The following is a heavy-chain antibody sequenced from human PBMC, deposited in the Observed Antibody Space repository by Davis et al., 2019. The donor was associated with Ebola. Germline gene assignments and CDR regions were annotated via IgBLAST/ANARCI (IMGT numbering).Heavy chain of an antibody. D-gene: IGHD2-8*01. J-gene: IGHJ6*03. CDR3: ARALSATYDYYVDV. CDR1: GYTFIDNY. CDR2: INPKSGGT. V-gene: IGHV1-2*04. Sequence: AASVQVSCKASGYTFIDNYIHWMRQAPGQGPEWMGWINPKSGGTKYAQRFQDWVTMTRDTSITTAYVELSGLTSDDTAIYYCARALSATYDYYVDVWGKGTAVTVSS.